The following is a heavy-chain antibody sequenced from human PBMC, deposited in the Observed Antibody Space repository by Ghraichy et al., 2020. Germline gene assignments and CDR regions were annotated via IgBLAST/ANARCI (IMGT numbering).Heavy chain of an antibody. CDR3: AKASGSYSPRYYFDY. J-gene: IGHJ4*02. Sequence: GGSLRLSCAASGFTFDDYAMHWVRQAPGKGLEWVSGISWNSGSIGYADSVKGRFTISRDNAKNSLYLQMNSLRAEDTALYYCAKASGSYSPRYYFDYWGQGTLVTVSS. CDR2: ISWNSGSI. V-gene: IGHV3-9*01. D-gene: IGHD1-26*01. CDR1: GFTFDDYA.